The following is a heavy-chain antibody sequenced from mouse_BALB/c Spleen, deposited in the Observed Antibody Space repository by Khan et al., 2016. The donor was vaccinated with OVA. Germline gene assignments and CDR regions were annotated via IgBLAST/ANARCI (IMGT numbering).Heavy chain of an antibody. J-gene: IGHJ4*01. V-gene: IGHV1-4*01. CDR3: ERSTTGDTMDS. CDR2: INPRSGYT. Sequence: QVQLQQSGAELARPGASVRMSCKASGYTFTSNTMHWIKQRPGQGLEWIGYINPRSGYTNYTQNFKDKATFTADNSSSTAYMHMSSLTSEDAAVYYCERSTTGDTMDSWGQGTSVTVSS. CDR1: GYTFTSNT. D-gene: IGHD2-14*01.